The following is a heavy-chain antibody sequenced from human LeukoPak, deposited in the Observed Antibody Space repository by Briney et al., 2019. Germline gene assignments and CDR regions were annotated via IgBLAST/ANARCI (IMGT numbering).Heavy chain of an antibody. Sequence: ASVKVSCKASGYTFTSYGISWVRQAPGQGLEWMGWISAYNGNTNYAQKLQGRVTMTTDTSTSTAYMELRSLRSDDTAVYYCARGRTYYYDSSGYSPHAFDIWGQGTMVTVSS. CDR2: ISAYNGNT. D-gene: IGHD3-22*01. CDR3: ARGRTYYYDSSGYSPHAFDI. CDR1: GYTFTSYG. V-gene: IGHV1-18*01. J-gene: IGHJ3*02.